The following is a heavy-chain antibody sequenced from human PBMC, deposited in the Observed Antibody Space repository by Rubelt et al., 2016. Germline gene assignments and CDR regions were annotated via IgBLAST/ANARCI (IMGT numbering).Heavy chain of an antibody. CDR2: IYHSGST. D-gene: IGHD2-2*01. CDR1: GYSISSGYY. Sequence: QVQLQESGPGLVKPSETLSLTCTVSGYSISSGYYWGWIRQPPGKGLEWIGSIYHSGSTYYNPSLKGRVTIQVDTSKNPFSLKLSSVTAADTAVYYCARDGLGYCSSTSCTGWFDPWGQGTLVTVSS. CDR3: ARDGLGYCSSTSCTGWFDP. J-gene: IGHJ5*02. V-gene: IGHV4-38-2*02.